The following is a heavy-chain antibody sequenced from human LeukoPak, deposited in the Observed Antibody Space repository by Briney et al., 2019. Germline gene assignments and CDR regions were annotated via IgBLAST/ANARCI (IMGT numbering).Heavy chain of an antibody. Sequence: GESLKISCKCFGNSFISYWIGWVRQMPGKGLEWMGMLYPGDSDTSYSPPFQGQLTITADKSISTDYLQWSSLKAADTAMYYCARRGFWSGYDYYYYMDVWGKGTTVTVSS. V-gene: IGHV5-51*01. CDR2: LYPGDSDT. CDR1: GNSFISYW. CDR3: ARRGFWSGYDYYYYMDV. D-gene: IGHD3-3*01. J-gene: IGHJ6*03.